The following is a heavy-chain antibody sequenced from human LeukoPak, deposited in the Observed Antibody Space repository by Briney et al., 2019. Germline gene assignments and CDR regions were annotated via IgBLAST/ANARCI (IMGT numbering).Heavy chain of an antibody. CDR1: GFTFSNYA. D-gene: IGHD2/OR15-2a*01. V-gene: IGHV3-23*01. J-gene: IGHJ4*02. CDR2: ISGSGGST. Sequence: GGSLRLSCAASGFTFSNYAMDWVRQAPGKGLEWVSAISGSGGSTYYAVSVKGRFTISRDNSKNTLYLQMNSLRAEDTAVYYCAKGPLSHFDYWGQGTLVTVSS. CDR3: AKGPLSHFDY.